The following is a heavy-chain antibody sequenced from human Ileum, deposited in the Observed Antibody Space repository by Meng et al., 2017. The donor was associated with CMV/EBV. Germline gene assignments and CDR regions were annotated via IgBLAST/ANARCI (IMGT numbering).Heavy chain of an antibody. V-gene: IGHV3-23*01. CDR2: VSRRGETT. CDR1: GFDFGSDA. Sequence: GGSLRLSCAASGFDFGSDAMSWVRQAPGKGLEWVSDVSRRGETTYSADSVKGRFSVSRDNSKNMVFLQMTSLTAEDTAIYYCAKTIFDIVKSGLGVWGQGTTVTVSS. J-gene: IGHJ6*02. D-gene: IGHD3-3*01. CDR3: AKTIFDIVKSGLGV.